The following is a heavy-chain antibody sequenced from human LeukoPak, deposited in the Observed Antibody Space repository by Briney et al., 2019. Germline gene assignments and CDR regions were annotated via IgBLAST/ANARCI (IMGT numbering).Heavy chain of an antibody. CDR1: GDSINSFY. D-gene: IGHD2-15*01. CDR3: ARHPFATPFDH. Sequence: SETLSLTCAVSGDSINSFYWSWIRQPPGKGLEWIGYVFHTGDTNSNPSLKSRVTFSPDTSTSQVSLRLTSVTAADTAVYYCARHPFATPFDHWGRGILVTVSS. J-gene: IGHJ4*02. V-gene: IGHV4-59*08. CDR2: VFHTGDT.